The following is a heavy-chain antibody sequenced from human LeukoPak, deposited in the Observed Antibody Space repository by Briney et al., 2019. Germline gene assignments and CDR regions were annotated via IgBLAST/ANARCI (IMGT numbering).Heavy chain of an antibody. J-gene: IGHJ4*02. D-gene: IGHD3-22*01. Sequence: SETLSLTCTVSGDSISSGGYSWSWLRQHPGKGLEWIGYINYSGSTYYNPSLKSRLTISVDTSKNQFSLKLSSVTAADTAVYYCARAYHYYDTSGSLDYWGQGTLVTVSS. CDR1: GDSISSGGYS. V-gene: IGHV4-31*03. CDR3: ARAYHYYDTSGSLDY. CDR2: INYSGST.